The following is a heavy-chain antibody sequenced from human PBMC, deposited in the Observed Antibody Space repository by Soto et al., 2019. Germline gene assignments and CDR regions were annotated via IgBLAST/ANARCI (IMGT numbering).Heavy chain of an antibody. Sequence: QVQLVESGGGVVQPGRSLRLSCAASGFTFSSYAMDWVRQAPGKGLEWVAIISYDGSNKYYADSVKGRFTISRDNSKSTLFLQMNSLRAEDTAVYYCARMDGSGYYGSYFDYWGQGTLVTVSS. D-gene: IGHD3-22*01. CDR2: ISYDGSNK. V-gene: IGHV3-30-3*01. J-gene: IGHJ4*02. CDR1: GFTFSSYA. CDR3: ARMDGSGYYGSYFDY.